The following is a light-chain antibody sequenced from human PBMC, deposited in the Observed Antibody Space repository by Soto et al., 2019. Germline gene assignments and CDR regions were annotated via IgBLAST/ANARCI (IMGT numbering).Light chain of an antibody. J-gene: IGLJ2*01. CDR3: SSFAGNNNLV. Sequence: QSVLTQPPSASEFPGQSVTISCTGTSSDVGGYNYVSWYQQHPGKAPKLMISEVSKRPSGVPDRFSGSKSGNTASLTVSGLQAEDEADYYCSSFAGNNNLVFGGGTKVTVL. CDR1: SSDVGGYNY. V-gene: IGLV2-8*01. CDR2: EVS.